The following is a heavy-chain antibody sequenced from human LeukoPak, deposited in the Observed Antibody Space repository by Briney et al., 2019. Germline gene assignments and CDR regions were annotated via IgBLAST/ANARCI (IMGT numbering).Heavy chain of an antibody. Sequence: GASVKVSCKASGYTFTGYYMHWVRQAPGQGLEWMGWINPNSGGTNYAQKFQGRVTMTRDTSISTAYMELSRLRSDGTAVYYCARPRGGATGYSDFDYWGQGTLVTVSS. CDR3: ARPRGGATGYSDFDY. D-gene: IGHD3-9*01. CDR2: INPNSGGT. CDR1: GYTFTGYY. V-gene: IGHV1-2*02. J-gene: IGHJ4*02.